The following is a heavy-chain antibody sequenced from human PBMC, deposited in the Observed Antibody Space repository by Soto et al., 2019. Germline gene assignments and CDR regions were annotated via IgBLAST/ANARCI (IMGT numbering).Heavy chain of an antibody. J-gene: IGHJ5*02. CDR1: GGTFSSYA. Sequence: SVKVSCKASGGTFSSYAISWVRQAPGQGLEWMGGIIPIFGTANYAQKFQGRVTITADESTSTAYMELSSLRSEDTAVYYCARGGGYCSSTSCYFYRLDRHAYPAQRSPDP. D-gene: IGHD2-2*01. V-gene: IGHV1-69*13. CDR3: ARGGGYCSSTSCYFYRLDRHAYPAQRSPDP. CDR2: IIPIFGTA.